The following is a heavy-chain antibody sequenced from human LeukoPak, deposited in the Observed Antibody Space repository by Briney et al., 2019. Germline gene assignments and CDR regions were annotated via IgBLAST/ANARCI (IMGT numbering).Heavy chain of an antibody. D-gene: IGHD6-13*01. CDR3: ARGYIRVYSSSWSSYYYYYYMDV. J-gene: IGHJ6*03. CDR1: GYTFTSYG. Sequence: ASVKVSCKASGYTFTSYGISWVRQAPGQGLEWLGWISASNGNTNYAQKFRDRVTMSTDTSTGTAYLDVRSLRSDDTAVYYCARGYIRVYSSSWSSYYYYYYMDVWGKGTTVTVSS. V-gene: IGHV1-18*01. CDR2: ISASNGNT.